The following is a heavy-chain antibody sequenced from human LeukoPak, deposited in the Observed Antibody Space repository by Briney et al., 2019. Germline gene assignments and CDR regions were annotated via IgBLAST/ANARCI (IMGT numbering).Heavy chain of an antibody. CDR1: GFTFSSYA. D-gene: IGHD3-10*01. CDR3: AKDADERNGYYYGSGSLNWFDP. Sequence: HPGGSLRLSCAASGFTFSSYAMSWVRQAPGKGLEWVSAISGSGGSTYYADSVKGRFTISRDNSKNTLYLQMNSLRAEDTAVYYCAKDADERNGYYYGSGSLNWFDPWGQGTLVTVSS. CDR2: ISGSGGST. J-gene: IGHJ5*02. V-gene: IGHV3-23*01.